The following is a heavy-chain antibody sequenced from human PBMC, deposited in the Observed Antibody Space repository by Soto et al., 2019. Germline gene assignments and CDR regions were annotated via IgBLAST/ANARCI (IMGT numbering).Heavy chain of an antibody. CDR2: ISYDGSSK. V-gene: IGHV3-30*18. CDR3: AKQKAGAFDY. CDR1: GFTFSSYG. J-gene: IGHJ4*02. Sequence: GGSLRLSCAASGFTFSSYGMHWVRQAPGKGLEWVAVISYDGSSKYYADSGKGRFTISRDNSKNTLYLQMNSLRAEDTAVYYCAKQKAGAFDYWCQGTLLTVSS.